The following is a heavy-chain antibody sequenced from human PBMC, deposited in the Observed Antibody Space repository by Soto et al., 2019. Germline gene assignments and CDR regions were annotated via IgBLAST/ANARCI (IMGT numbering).Heavy chain of an antibody. J-gene: IGHJ4*02. D-gene: IGHD5-12*01. CDR1: GFTVSSNY. CDR3: ARAMATPYFDY. V-gene: IGHV3-53*01. Sequence: GGSLRLSCAASGFTVSSNYMSWVRQAPGKGLEWVSVIYSGDSTYYADSAKGRFTISRDNSKNTLYLQMNSLRAEDTAVYYCARAMATPYFDYWGQGTLVTVSS. CDR2: IYSGDST.